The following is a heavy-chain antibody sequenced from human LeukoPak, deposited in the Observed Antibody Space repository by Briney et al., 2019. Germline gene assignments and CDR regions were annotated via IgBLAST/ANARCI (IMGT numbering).Heavy chain of an antibody. CDR1: GFTFSSYS. Sequence: GGSLRLSCAASGFTFSSYSVNWVRQAPGKGLEWVSSISTSGIYMYYADSVKGRFTTSRDNAENSLYLQLNSLRVEDTAIYYCAREYCSGGRCYWYFDLWGRGTLVTVSS. V-gene: IGHV3-21*01. CDR2: ISTSGIYM. D-gene: IGHD2-15*01. CDR3: AREYCSGGRCYWYFDL. J-gene: IGHJ2*01.